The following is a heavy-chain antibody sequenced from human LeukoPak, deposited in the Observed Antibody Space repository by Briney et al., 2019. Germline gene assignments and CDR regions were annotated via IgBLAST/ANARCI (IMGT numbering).Heavy chain of an antibody. CDR3: ARGSSGWYDHWFDP. CDR2: IYYSGST. J-gene: IGHJ5*02. V-gene: IGHV4-59*01. Sequence: PSETLSLTCAVYGGSFSGYYWSWIRQPPGKGLEWIGYIYYSGSTNYNPSLKSRVTISVDTSKNQFSLKLSSVTAADTAVYYCARGSSGWYDHWFDPWGQGTLVTVSS. CDR1: GGSFSGYY. D-gene: IGHD6-19*01.